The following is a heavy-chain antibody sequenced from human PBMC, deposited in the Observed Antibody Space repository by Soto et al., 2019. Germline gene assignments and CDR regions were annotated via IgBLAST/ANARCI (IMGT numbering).Heavy chain of an antibody. Sequence: PSETLSLTCTVSDGSISNYYWIWIRQPPGKGLEWIGYIHYSGSTSYNPSLKSRVTISLDTSKNQFSLNLTSVTAADTAVYYCAQGRGLVSPHYWGQGTLVTVSS. CDR3: AQGRGLVSPHY. V-gene: IGHV4-59*01. D-gene: IGHD3-9*01. CDR2: IHYSGST. CDR1: DGSISNYY. J-gene: IGHJ4*02.